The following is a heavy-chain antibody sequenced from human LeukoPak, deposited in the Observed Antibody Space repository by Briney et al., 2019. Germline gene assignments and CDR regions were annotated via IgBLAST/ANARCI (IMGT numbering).Heavy chain of an antibody. CDR2: IYYSGST. CDR1: GGSISSSSYY. Sequence: SETLSLTCTVSGGSISSSSYYWGWIRQPPGKGLEWIGSIYYSGSTYYNPSLKSRVTISVDTSKNQFSLKLSSVTAADTAVYCCARDRDYGDAPFGYWGQGTLVTVSS. V-gene: IGHV4-39*07. CDR3: ARDRDYGDAPFGY. J-gene: IGHJ4*02. D-gene: IGHD4-17*01.